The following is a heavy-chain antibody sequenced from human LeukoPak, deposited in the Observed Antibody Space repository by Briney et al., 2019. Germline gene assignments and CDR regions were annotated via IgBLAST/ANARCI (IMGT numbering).Heavy chain of an antibody. V-gene: IGHV1-18*01. CDR2: ISGHNDNI. CDR3: ARVYYDSSGYYAPADY. D-gene: IGHD3-22*01. CDR1: GYTFSSYD. Sequence: ASVKVSCKASGYTFSSYDISWVRQAPGQGLEWMGWISGHNDNINYAQKVQGRVTMTTDTSTNTAYMELRSLRPDDTAVYYCARVYYDSSGYYAPADYWGQGTLVTVSS. J-gene: IGHJ4*02.